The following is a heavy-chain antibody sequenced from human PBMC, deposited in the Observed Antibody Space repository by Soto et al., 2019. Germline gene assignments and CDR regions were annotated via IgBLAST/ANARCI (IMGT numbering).Heavy chain of an antibody. J-gene: IGHJ6*03. CDR2: MNPNSGNT. D-gene: IGHD2-2*01. Sequence: ASVKVSCKASGYTFTSYDINWVRQATGQGLEWMGWMNPNSGNTGYAQKFQGRVTMTRNTSISTAYMELSSLRSEDTAVYYCARARRGYCSSTSCYGNYYYYMDVWGKGTTVTVSS. V-gene: IGHV1-8*01. CDR1: GYTFTSYD. CDR3: ARARRGYCSSTSCYGNYYYYMDV.